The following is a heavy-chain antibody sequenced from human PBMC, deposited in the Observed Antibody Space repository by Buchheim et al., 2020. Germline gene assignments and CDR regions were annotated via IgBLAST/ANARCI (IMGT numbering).Heavy chain of an antibody. CDR2: INWNGGST. V-gene: IGHV3-20*04. CDR1: GFTFDDYG. Sequence: EVQLVESGGGVVRPGGSLRLSCAAFGFTFDDYGMSWVRQAPGKGLEWVSGINWNGGSTGYADSVKGRFTISRDNAKNSLYLQMNSLRAEDTALYYCARVIRSGWEHHLKYYYYYYGMDVWGQGTT. D-gene: IGHD6-19*01. J-gene: IGHJ6*02. CDR3: ARVIRSGWEHHLKYYYYYYGMDV.